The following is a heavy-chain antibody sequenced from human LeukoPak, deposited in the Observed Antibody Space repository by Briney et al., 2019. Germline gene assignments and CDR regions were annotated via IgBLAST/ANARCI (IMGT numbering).Heavy chain of an antibody. CDR2: ISYDGSNK. CDR3: AKTTAHSGSYYGTSGWHYFDY. V-gene: IGHV3-30*18. Sequence: GGSLRLSCAASGFTFSSYAMHWVRQAPGKGLEWVAVISYDGSNKYYADSVKGRFTISRDNSKNTLYLQMNSLRAEDTAVYYCAKTTAHSGSYYGTSGWHYFDYWGQGTLVTVSS. J-gene: IGHJ4*02. CDR1: GFTFSSYA. D-gene: IGHD1-26*01.